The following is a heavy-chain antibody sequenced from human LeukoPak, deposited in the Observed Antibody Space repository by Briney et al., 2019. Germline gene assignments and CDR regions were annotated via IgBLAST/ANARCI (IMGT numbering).Heavy chain of an antibody. D-gene: IGHD1-26*01. CDR2: INPRGGST. J-gene: IGHJ3*01. Sequence: ASVKVSCKASGYTFTSYYMYWVRQAPGQGLEWMGIINPRGGSTSYAQKFQGRVTMTRDTSTNTVYMELSSLRAEDTAVYYRARVVGTTRVYDGLDLWGQGTMVTVSS. CDR1: GYTFTSYY. CDR3: ARVVGTTRVYDGLDL. V-gene: IGHV1-46*01.